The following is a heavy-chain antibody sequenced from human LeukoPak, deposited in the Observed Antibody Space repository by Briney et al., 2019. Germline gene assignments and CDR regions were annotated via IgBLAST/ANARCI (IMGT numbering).Heavy chain of an antibody. CDR2: IYYSGSA. Sequence: SETLSLTCTVSGGSISSYYWSWIRQPPGKGLEWIGYIYYSGSANYNPSLKSRVTISVDTSKNQFSLKVTSVTAADTAVYYCARGPASTELWLDYFDYWGQGTLVTVSS. V-gene: IGHV4-59*08. CDR3: ARGPASTELWLDYFDY. J-gene: IGHJ4*02. D-gene: IGHD3-10*01. CDR1: GGSISSYY.